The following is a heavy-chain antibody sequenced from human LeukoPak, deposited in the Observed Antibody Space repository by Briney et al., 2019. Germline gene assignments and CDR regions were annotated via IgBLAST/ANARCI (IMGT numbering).Heavy chain of an antibody. CDR1: GYTFSNYG. Sequence: ASVKVSCKASGYTFSNYGISWVRQAPGRGLEWMGWINPNSGGTNYAQKFQGRVTMTRDTSISTAYMELSRLRSDDTAVYYCARVSFQLPTLFDYWGQGTLVTVSS. V-gene: IGHV1-2*02. CDR3: ARVSFQLPTLFDY. J-gene: IGHJ4*02. D-gene: IGHD2-2*01. CDR2: INPNSGGT.